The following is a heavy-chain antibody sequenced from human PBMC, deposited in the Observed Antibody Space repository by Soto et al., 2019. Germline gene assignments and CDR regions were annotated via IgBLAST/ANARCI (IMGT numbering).Heavy chain of an antibody. CDR3: ARDHTSLRFLEWLRPAGSNYYYGMDV. CDR1: GFTFSSYG. Sequence: GGSLRLSCAASGFTFSSYGMHWVRQAPGKGLEWVAVIWYDGSNKYYADSVKGRFTTSRDNSKNTLYLQMNSLRAEDTAVYYCARDHTSLRFLEWLRPAGSNYYYGMDVWGQGTTVTVSS. D-gene: IGHD3-3*01. CDR2: IWYDGSNK. V-gene: IGHV3-33*01. J-gene: IGHJ6*02.